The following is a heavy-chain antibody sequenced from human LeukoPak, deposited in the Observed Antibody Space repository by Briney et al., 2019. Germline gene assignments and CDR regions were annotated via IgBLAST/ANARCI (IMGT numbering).Heavy chain of an antibody. CDR2: MNPNSGNT. J-gene: IGHJ6*02. CDR3: ARGGYFLPAAIWSYYYGMDV. Sequence: ASVKVSCKASGYTFTSYDINWVRQAPGQGLEWMGWMNPNSGNTGYAQKFQGRVTMTRNTSISTAYMELSSLRSEDTAVYYCARGGYFLPAAIWSYYYGMDVWGQGTTVTVSS. D-gene: IGHD2-2*02. CDR1: GYTFTSYD. V-gene: IGHV1-8*01.